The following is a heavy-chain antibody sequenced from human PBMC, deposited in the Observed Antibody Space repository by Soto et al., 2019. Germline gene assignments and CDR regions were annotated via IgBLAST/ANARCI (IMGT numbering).Heavy chain of an antibody. D-gene: IGHD3-3*01. CDR1: GYTFTSYG. J-gene: IGHJ6*02. CDR3: ARRIFDFWSGYYGSYYGMDV. Sequence: ASVKVSCKASGYTFTSYGISWVRQAPGQGLEWMGWISAYNGNTNYAQKLQGRVTMTTDTSTSTAYMELRSLGSDDTAVYYCARRIFDFWSGYYGSYYGMDVWGQGTTVTVSS. V-gene: IGHV1-18*01. CDR2: ISAYNGNT.